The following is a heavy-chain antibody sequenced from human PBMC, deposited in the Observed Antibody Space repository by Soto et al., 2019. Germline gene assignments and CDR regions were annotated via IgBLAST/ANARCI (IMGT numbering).Heavy chain of an antibody. V-gene: IGHV3-33*01. CDR3: ARGLVVDGYNYLGY. D-gene: IGHD5-12*01. Sequence: QVQLVESGGGVVQPGRSLRLSCAASGFTFSSYGMHWVRQAPGKGLEWVAVIWYDGSNKYYADSVKGRFTISRDNSKNTLYLQMNSLRAEDTAVYYCARGLVVDGYNYLGYWGQGTLVTVSS. CDR1: GFTFSSYG. CDR2: IWYDGSNK. J-gene: IGHJ4*02.